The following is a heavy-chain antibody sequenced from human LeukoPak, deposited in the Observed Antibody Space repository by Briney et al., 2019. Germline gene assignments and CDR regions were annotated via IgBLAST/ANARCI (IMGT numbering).Heavy chain of an antibody. V-gene: IGHV4-59*01. J-gene: IGHJ5*02. CDR2: VHYNGNT. CDR3: TRGSTGRFDP. CDR1: GASISGSY. Sequence: PSETLSFTCSDPGASISGSYWSWIRQPPGKGLEWIAYVHYNGNTNYIPSLKSRVTLSLDTSKNQLSLKLSSVTAADTAVYYCTRGSTGRFDPWGQGTLVSVSS. D-gene: IGHD2-2*01.